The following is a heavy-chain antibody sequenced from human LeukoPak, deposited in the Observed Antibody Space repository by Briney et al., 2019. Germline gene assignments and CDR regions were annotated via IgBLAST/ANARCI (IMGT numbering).Heavy chain of an antibody. V-gene: IGHV4-39*01. J-gene: IGHJ2*01. Sequence: PSETLSLTCAVSGGSISSTSYYWGWVRQPPGRGLEWIGSIYYSGSTYYNPSLKSRVTISVDTSKNQFSLKLSSVTAADTAVYYCARHATLYWYFDLWGRGTLVTVSS. CDR2: IYYSGST. CDR3: ARHATLYWYFDL. CDR1: GGSISSTSYY.